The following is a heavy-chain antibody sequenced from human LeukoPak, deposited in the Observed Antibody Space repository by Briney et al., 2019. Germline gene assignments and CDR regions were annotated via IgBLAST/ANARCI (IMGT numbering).Heavy chain of an antibody. CDR1: GFTFSSYG. D-gene: IGHD5-18*01. J-gene: IGHJ6*03. V-gene: IGHV3-33*01. Sequence: GGSLRLSCAASGFTFSSYGMHWVRQASGKGLEWVAVIWYDGSNKYYADSVKGRFTISRDNSKNTLYLQMNSLRAEDTAVYYCARDRDTAMVTYYMDVWGKGTTVTVSS. CDR3: ARDRDTAMVTYYMDV. CDR2: IWYDGSNK.